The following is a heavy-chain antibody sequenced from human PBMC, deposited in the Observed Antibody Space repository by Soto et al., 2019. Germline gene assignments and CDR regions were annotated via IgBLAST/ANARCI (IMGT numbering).Heavy chain of an antibody. D-gene: IGHD3-3*01. Sequence: GGSLRLSCAASGFTFSSYWMHWVRQAPGKGLVWVSRINSDGSSTSYADSVKGRFTISRDNAKNTLYLQMNSLRAEDTAVYYCARERPDITIFGPLDVWGQGTTVTVSS. J-gene: IGHJ6*02. V-gene: IGHV3-74*01. CDR1: GFTFSSYW. CDR2: INSDGSST. CDR3: ARERPDITIFGPLDV.